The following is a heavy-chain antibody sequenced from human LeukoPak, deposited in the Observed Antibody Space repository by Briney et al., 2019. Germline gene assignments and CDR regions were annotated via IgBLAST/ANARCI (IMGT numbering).Heavy chain of an antibody. Sequence: GESLKISCKASGYRFTSYWIGWVRQMPGKGLEWMGVIHPGEYERRYSPSFEGQVTISADRSISTAYMQWSSLKASDTAMYYCARRTDSGWKWVDPWGQGTLVTVSS. J-gene: IGHJ5*02. V-gene: IGHV5-51*01. D-gene: IGHD6-25*01. CDR1: GYRFTSYW. CDR3: ARRTDSGWKWVDP. CDR2: IHPGEYER.